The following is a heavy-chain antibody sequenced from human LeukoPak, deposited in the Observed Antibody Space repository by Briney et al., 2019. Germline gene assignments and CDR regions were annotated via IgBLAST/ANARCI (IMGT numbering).Heavy chain of an antibody. V-gene: IGHV4-59*04. CDR2: VHNSGGT. Sequence: GSLRLSCAASGFTFSSYAMTWVRQAPGKALAWIGSVHNSGGTYYNPPLQSRVDMAVDTSTNQFSLRVASVTAADTAVYYCVTMGQNYGNSFDVWGQGTMVTVFS. J-gene: IGHJ3*01. CDR1: GFTFSSYA. D-gene: IGHD4/OR15-4a*01. CDR3: VTMGQNYGNSFDV.